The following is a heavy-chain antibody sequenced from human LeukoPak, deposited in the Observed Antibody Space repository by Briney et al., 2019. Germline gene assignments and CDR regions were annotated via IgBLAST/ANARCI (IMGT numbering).Heavy chain of an antibody. D-gene: IGHD3-16*01. CDR2: ISYDGSNK. Sequence: PGGSLRLSCAASGFTFSSYGMHWVRQAPGKGLQWVAVISYDGSNKYYADSVKGRFTISRDNSKNTLYLQMNSLRAEDTAVYYCAKDLARLGYAMDVWGQGTTVTVSS. CDR3: AKDLARLGYAMDV. J-gene: IGHJ6*02. V-gene: IGHV3-30*18. CDR1: GFTFSSYG.